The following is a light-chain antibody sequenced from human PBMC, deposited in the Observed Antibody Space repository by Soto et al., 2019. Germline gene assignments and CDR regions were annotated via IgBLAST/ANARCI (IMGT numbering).Light chain of an antibody. CDR2: GAS. V-gene: IGKV3-20*01. CDR3: QQYGSSPWT. CDR1: QSVSSSY. Sequence: EIVLTQSPGTLSLSPGERATLSCRASQSVSSSYLAWYQHTPGQAPRPLIYGASSKAIGIPDRFSGSGSGTDFTLTISRLEPEDFAVYYCQQYGSSPWTFGQGTKVEIK. J-gene: IGKJ1*01.